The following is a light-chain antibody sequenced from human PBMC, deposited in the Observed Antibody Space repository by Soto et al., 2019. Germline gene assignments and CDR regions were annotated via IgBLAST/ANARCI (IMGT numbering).Light chain of an antibody. V-gene: IGKV1-5*01. CDR3: QHYDSYPYT. J-gene: IGKJ2*01. CDR1: QSISTW. Sequence: DIQMTQSPSTLSASVGDTVTITCRASQSISTWMAWYQQKPGKAPKLLIFDASTLEGGVPSRFSGSASGTEFTLTISSLQPDDFATYYYQHYDSYPYTFGQGTKVEI. CDR2: DAS.